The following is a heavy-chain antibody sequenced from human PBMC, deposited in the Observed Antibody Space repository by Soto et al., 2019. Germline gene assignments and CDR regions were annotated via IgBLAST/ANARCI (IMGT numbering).Heavy chain of an antibody. CDR2: IYYSGST. Sequence: PSVTLSLTCSVADGTIGSHYWSWIRQQPGKGLEWIGYIYYSGSTNYNPSLKSRVTISVDTSKNQFSLKLSSVTAADTAVYYCARYRVVPAAIALYYYYMDVWGKGTTVTVSS. V-gene: IGHV4-59*11. CDR3: ARYRVVPAAIALYYYYMDV. J-gene: IGHJ6*03. CDR1: DGTIGSHY. D-gene: IGHD2-2*01.